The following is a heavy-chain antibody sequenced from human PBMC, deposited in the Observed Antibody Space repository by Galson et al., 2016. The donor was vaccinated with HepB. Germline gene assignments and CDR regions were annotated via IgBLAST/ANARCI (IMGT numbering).Heavy chain of an antibody. D-gene: IGHD1-1*01. CDR2: INPNIGTT. Sequence: SVKVSCKASGYTFSTFVMHWMRQAPGQGLEWMGWINPNIGTTTYAQRFQGRVTLTTDTTTNTAYMELSRLTSNDTAVYYCARERTPYCRTHDYWGQGSLLTVSS. CDR3: ARERTPYCRTHDY. CDR1: GYTFSTFV. J-gene: IGHJ4*02. V-gene: IGHV1-2*02.